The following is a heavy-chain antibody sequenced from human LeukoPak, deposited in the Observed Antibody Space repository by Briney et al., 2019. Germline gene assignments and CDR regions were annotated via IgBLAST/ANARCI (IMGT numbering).Heavy chain of an antibody. V-gene: IGHV4-39*01. CDR1: GGSISSSTYY. J-gene: IGHJ3*02. CDR3: ARPLSGSSSWHGDAFDI. Sequence: PSDCLSLTCTVSGGSISSSTYYWGWIRQPPGKGLEWIGSIYYSGSTYYNASLKSRVTISANTSKNQFSLKLSPVTAADTAVYYCARPLSGSSSWHGDAFDIWGQGTMVTVST. CDR2: IYYSGST. D-gene: IGHD6-13*01.